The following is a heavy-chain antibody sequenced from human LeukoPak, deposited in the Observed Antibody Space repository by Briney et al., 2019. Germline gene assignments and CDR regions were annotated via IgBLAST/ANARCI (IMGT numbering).Heavy chain of an antibody. CDR2: IYYSVSS. J-gene: IGHJ3*02. V-gene: IGHV4-39*01. D-gene: IGHD3-22*01. CDR3: YYYDSSGYYGAFDI. CDR1: GVSISSSAYY. Sequence: QPSETLSLTCSVSGVSISSSAYYWAWIRQPPGKGLEWIGSIYYSVSSHYNPSLKSRVTISVDTSKNQFSLKLSSVTAADTAVYYCYYYDSSGYYGAFDIWGQGTMVTVSS.